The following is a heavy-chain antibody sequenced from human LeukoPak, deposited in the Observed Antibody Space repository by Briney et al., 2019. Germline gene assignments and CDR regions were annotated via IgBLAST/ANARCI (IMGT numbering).Heavy chain of an antibody. Sequence: PGRSLRLSCAASGFTFSSYAMHWVRQAPGKGLEWVAVISYDGSNKYYADSVKGRFTISRDNSKNTLYLQMNSLRAEDTAVYYCASQVDWGQGTLVTVSS. CDR2: ISYDGSNK. CDR3: ASQVD. V-gene: IGHV3-30-3*01. CDR1: GFTFSSYA. J-gene: IGHJ4*02.